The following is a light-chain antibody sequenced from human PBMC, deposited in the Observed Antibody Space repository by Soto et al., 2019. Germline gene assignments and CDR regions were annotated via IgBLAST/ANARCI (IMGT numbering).Light chain of an antibody. V-gene: IGLV6-57*01. J-gene: IGLJ2*01. CDR3: QSYDSSNVV. Sequence: NFMLTQPHSVSESPGKTVTISCTRSSGSIASNFVQWYQQRPGTSPTTVIYEDNQRPSGFPDRFSGSIDSSSNSASLTISGLKTEDEGDYYCQSYDSSNVVFGGGTKLTVL. CDR1: SGSIASNF. CDR2: EDN.